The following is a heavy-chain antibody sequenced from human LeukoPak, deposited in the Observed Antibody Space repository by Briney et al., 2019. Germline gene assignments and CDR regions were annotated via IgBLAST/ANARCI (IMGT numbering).Heavy chain of an antibody. D-gene: IGHD1-26*01. CDR3: ARRRWETPLGVSYYFDY. Sequence: GGSLRLSCAASGFTFSSYSMDWVRQAPGKGLEWVSSISSSSSYIYYADSVKGRFTISRDNAKNSLYLQMNSLRAEDTAVYYCARRRWETPLGVSYYFDYWGQGTLVTVSS. CDR2: ISSSSSYI. V-gene: IGHV3-21*01. J-gene: IGHJ4*02. CDR1: GFTFSSYS.